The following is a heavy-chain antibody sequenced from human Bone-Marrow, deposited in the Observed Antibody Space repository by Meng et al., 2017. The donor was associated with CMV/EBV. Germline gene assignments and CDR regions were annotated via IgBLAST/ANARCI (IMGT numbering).Heavy chain of an antibody. D-gene: IGHD3-10*01. CDR1: GFTFDDYG. CDR3: AKAKSELLWFGELDV. J-gene: IGHJ6*01. V-gene: IGHV3-20*04. CDR2: INWNGDST. Sequence: GESLKISCAASGFTFDDYGMSWVRQAPGKGLEWVSGINWNGDSTGYADSVKGRFTISRDNAKNSLYLQMNSLRAEDMALYYCAKAKSELLWFGELDVWGQGHTV.